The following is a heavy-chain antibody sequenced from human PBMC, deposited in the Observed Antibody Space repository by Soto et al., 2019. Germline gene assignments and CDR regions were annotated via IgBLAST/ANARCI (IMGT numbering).Heavy chain of an antibody. CDR2: INAGNGNT. CDR3: EREYYDYAWGSYRYTALASPDY. CDR1: GYTFTSYA. V-gene: IGHV1-3*01. Sequence: QVPLVQSGAEVKKPGASVKVSCKASGYTFTSYAMHWVRQAPGQRLEWMGWINAGNGNTKYLQKFQGRVTITRDTSASTAYMELSSLRSEDTAVYYCEREYYDYAWGSYRYTALASPDYWGQGTLVTVSS. D-gene: IGHD3-16*02. J-gene: IGHJ4*02.